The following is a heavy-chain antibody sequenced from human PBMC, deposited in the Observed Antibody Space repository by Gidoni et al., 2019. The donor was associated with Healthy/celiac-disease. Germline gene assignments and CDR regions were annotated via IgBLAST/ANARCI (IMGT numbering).Heavy chain of an antibody. J-gene: IGHJ6*02. D-gene: IGHD3-3*01. CDR1: GFTFSSYW. CDR2: IKQDGSEK. V-gene: IGHV3-7*01. CDR3: ARARPGVVIAYGMDV. Sequence: EVQLVESGGGLVQPGGSLRLSCAASGFTFSSYWMSWVRQAPGKGLEWVANIKQDGSEKYYVDSVKGRFTISSDNAKNSLYLQMNSLRAEDTAVYYCARARPGVVIAYGMDVWGQGTTVTVSS.